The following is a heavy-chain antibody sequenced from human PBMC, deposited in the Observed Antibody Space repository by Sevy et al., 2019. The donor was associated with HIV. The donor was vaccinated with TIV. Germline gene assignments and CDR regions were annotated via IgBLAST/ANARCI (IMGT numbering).Heavy chain of an antibody. Sequence: LSLTCAASGFTFSNFEMNWVRQAPGKGLEWVSYITSSGSTIYYADSVQGRFTISRDNAKNSLFLQMNSLRVEDTAVYYCARATYYYDSSGPYYFDYWGQGTLVTVSS. J-gene: IGHJ4*02. CDR3: ARATYYYDSSGPYYFDY. CDR1: GFTFSNFE. D-gene: IGHD3-22*01. V-gene: IGHV3-48*03. CDR2: ITSSGSTI.